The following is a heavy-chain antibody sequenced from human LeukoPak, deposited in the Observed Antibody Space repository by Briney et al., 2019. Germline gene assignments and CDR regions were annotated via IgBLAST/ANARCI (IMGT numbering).Heavy chain of an antibody. J-gene: IGHJ4*02. Sequence: GGSLRLSCAASGFTVSSNYMSWVRQAPGEGLEWVSVIYSGGSTYYADSVKGRFTISRDNSKNTLYLQMNSLRAEDTAVYYCARPGRFSARGWYFFDYWGQGTLVTVSS. D-gene: IGHD6-19*01. CDR1: GFTVSSNY. CDR2: IYSGGST. CDR3: ARPGRFSARGWYFFDY. V-gene: IGHV3-66*01.